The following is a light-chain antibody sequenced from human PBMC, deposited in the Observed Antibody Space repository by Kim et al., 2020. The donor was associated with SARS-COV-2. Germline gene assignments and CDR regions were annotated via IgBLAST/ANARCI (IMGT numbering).Light chain of an antibody. Sequence: QSALTQPASVSWFPGQSITISCTGTSSDVGGYNYVSWYQQHPGKAPKLMTDDFSKRPSGVSNRFSGSKSGNTASMTISGLLAEDEADYYCSSYTSSNSYVFGTGTKVTVL. V-gene: IGLV2-14*01. CDR2: DFS. CDR3: SSYTSSNSYV. J-gene: IGLJ1*01. CDR1: SSDVGGYNY.